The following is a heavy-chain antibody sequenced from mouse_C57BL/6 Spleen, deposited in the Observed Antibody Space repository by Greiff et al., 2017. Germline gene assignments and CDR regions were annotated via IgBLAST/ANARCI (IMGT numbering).Heavy chain of an antibody. J-gene: IGHJ3*01. V-gene: IGHV5-6*01. D-gene: IGHD4-1*01. CDR2: ISSGGSYT. Sequence: EVTVVESGGDLVKPGGSLKLSCAASGFTFSSYGMSWVRQTPDKRLEWVATISSGGSYTYYPDSVKGRFTISRDNAKNTLYLQMSSLKSEDTAMYYCARHLGRGFAYWGQGTLVTVSA. CDR3: ARHLGRGFAY. CDR1: GFTFSSYG.